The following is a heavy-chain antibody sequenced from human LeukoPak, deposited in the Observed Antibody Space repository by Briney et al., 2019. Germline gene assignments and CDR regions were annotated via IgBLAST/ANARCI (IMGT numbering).Heavy chain of an antibody. D-gene: IGHD6-25*01. Sequence: PSETLSLTCTVSGGSISSYYWSWIRQPPGKGLEWIGYIYYSGSTNYNPSLKSRVTISVDTSKNQFSLKLSSVTAADTAVYYCARETPSSGYYFDYWGQGTLITVSS. CDR2: IYYSGST. CDR3: ARETPSSGYYFDY. J-gene: IGHJ4*02. CDR1: GGSISSYY. V-gene: IGHV4-59*01.